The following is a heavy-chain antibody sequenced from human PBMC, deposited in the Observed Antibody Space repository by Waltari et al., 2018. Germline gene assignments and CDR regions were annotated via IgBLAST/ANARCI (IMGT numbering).Heavy chain of an antibody. V-gene: IGHV4-39*01. CDR2: IYYSGST. Sequence: QLQLQESGPGLVKPSETLSLTCTVSAGSISSRRYYWGWIRQPPGKGLEWIGSIYYSGSTYYNPSLKSRVTISVDTSKNQFSLKLSSVTAADTAVYYCARQLSEGSSTSCYPFDYWGQGTLVTVSS. J-gene: IGHJ4*02. CDR3: ARQLSEGSSTSCYPFDY. CDR1: AGSISSRRYY. D-gene: IGHD2-2*01.